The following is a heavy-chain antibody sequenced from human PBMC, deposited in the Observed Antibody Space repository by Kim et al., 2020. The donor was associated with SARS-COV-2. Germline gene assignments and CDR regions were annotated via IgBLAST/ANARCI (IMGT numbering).Heavy chain of an antibody. CDR1: GGSISSSNW. CDR3: ASQPVDPYYMDV. J-gene: IGHJ6*03. CDR2: IYHSGST. D-gene: IGHD5-12*01. Sequence: SETLSLTCAVSGGSISSSNWWSWVRQPPGKGLEWIGEIYHSGSTNYNQSLKSRVTISVDKSKNQFSLKLSSVTAADTAVYYCASQPVDPYYMDVWGKGTTVTVSS. V-gene: IGHV4-4*02.